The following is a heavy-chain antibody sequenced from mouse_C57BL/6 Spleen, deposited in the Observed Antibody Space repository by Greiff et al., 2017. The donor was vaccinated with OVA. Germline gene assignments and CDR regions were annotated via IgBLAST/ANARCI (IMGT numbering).Heavy chain of an antibody. CDR3: TIIYGTPRGVAY. J-gene: IGHJ3*01. CDR1: GYTFTDYE. D-gene: IGHD1-1*01. V-gene: IGHV1-15*01. CDR2: IDPETGGT. Sequence: VQLQQSGAELVRPGASVTLSCKASGYTFTDYEMHWVKQTPVHGLEWIGAIDPETGGTAYNQKFKGKAILTADKSSSTDYMELRSLTSEDSAVYYCTIIYGTPRGVAYWGQGTLVTVSA.